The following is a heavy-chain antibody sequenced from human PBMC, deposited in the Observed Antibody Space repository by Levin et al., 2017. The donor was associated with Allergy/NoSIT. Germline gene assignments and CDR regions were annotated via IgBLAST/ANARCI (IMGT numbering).Heavy chain of an antibody. Sequence: GESLKISCAASGFTFSSYAMSWVRQAPGKGLEWVSAISGSGGSTYYADSVKGRFTISRDNSKNTLYLQMNSLRAEDTAVYYCAKDLHRKLELLYYYYYYGMDVWGQGTTVTVSS. CDR2: ISGSGGST. CDR1: GFTFSSYA. D-gene: IGHD1-7*01. CDR3: AKDLHRKLELLYYYYYYGMDV. V-gene: IGHV3-23*01. J-gene: IGHJ6*02.